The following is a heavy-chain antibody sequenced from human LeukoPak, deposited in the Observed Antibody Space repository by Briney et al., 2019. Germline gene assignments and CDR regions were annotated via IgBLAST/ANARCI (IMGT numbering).Heavy chain of an antibody. Sequence: GGSLRLSCAASGFTFSSYWMHWVRQAPGKGLVWVSRIDSDGSSTRYADSVKGRFTISRDNAKNTLYLQMNSLRAEDTAVYYCVRPPINYYQFDYWGQGALVSVSS. CDR2: IDSDGSST. J-gene: IGHJ4*02. D-gene: IGHD1-26*01. CDR3: VRPPINYYQFDY. V-gene: IGHV3-74*01. CDR1: GFTFSSYW.